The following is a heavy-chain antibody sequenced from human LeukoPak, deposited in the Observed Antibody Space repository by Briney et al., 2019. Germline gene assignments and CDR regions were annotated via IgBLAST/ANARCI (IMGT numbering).Heavy chain of an antibody. CDR3: ARGGWNWNYAHYYYYYMDV. CDR2: INHSGST. Sequence: SETLSLTCAVYGGSFSGYYWSWIRQPPGKGLEWIGEINHSGSTNYNPSLKSRVTISVDTSKNQFSLKLSSVTAADTAVYYCARGGWNWNYAHYYYYYMDVWGKGTTVTVSS. D-gene: IGHD1-7*01. J-gene: IGHJ6*03. V-gene: IGHV4-34*01. CDR1: GGSFSGYY.